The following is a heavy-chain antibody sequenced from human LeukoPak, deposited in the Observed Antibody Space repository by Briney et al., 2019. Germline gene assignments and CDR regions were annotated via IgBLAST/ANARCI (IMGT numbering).Heavy chain of an antibody. CDR3: ARDSESVSGSYLGGDFDY. J-gene: IGHJ4*02. CDR2: ISYDGSNK. V-gene: IGHV3-30*03. D-gene: IGHD1-26*01. Sequence: GGSLRLSCAASGFTFSSYGMHWVRQAPGKGLEWVAVISYDGSNKYYADSVKGRFTISRDNSKNTLYLQMNSLRAEDTAVYYCARDSESVSGSYLGGDFDYWGQGTLVTVSS. CDR1: GFTFSSYG.